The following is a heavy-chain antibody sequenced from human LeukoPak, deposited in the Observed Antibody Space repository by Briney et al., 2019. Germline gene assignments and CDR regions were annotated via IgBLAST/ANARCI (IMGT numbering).Heavy chain of an antibody. CDR1: GYTFTSYG. CDR3: ARVKSSSGRYLDY. V-gene: IGHV7-4-1*02. CDR2: INTNTGNP. J-gene: IGHJ4*02. D-gene: IGHD6-19*01. Sequence: ASVKVSCKASGYTFTSYGLSWVRQAPGQGLEWMGWINTNTGNPTYAQGFTGRFVFSLDTSVSTTYLQISSLKAEDTAVYYCARVKSSSGRYLDYWGQGTLVTVSS.